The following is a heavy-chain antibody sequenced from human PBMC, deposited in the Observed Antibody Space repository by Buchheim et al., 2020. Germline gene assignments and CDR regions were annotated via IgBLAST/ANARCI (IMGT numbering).Heavy chain of an antibody. CDR2: ISSSSSTI. J-gene: IGHJ4*02. Sequence: EVQLVESGGGLVQPGGSLRLSCAASGFTFSSYSMNWVRQAPGKGLEWVSYISSSSSTIYYADSVKGRFTISRDHAKNSLYLQMNSLRDEDTAVYYCARGFPTLWSGYQYYFDYWGQGTL. CDR1: GFTFSSYS. CDR3: ARGFPTLWSGYQYYFDY. D-gene: IGHD3-3*01. V-gene: IGHV3-48*02.